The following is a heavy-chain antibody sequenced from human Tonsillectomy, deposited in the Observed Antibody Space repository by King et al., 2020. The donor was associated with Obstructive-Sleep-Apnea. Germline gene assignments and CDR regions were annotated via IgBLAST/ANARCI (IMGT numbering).Heavy chain of an antibody. D-gene: IGHD1-26*01. V-gene: IGHV4-39*07. CDR2: IYYSGST. CDR1: GGSISSSSYY. Sequence: MQLQESGPGLVKPSETLSLTCTVSGGSISSSSYYWGWIRQPPGKGLEWIGSIYYSGSTYYNPSLKSRVTISVDTSKNQFSLKLSSVTAADTAVYYCARPSGELPRPNEYFQHWGKGTLVTVSS. J-gene: IGHJ1*01. CDR3: ARPSGELPRPNEYFQH.